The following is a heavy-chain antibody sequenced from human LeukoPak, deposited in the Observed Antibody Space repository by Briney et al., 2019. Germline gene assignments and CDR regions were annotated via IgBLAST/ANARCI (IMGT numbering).Heavy chain of an antibody. J-gene: IGHJ4*02. V-gene: IGHV3-23*01. Sequence: PGGSLRLSCAASGFAFSSYGMSWVRQAPGKGLEWVSAISGSGDSTYYADSVKGRFTISRDNSKNKLYLQMNSLRAEDTAVYYCAKDFYGSSADYYDSSGYLPFDYWGPGTLVTVSS. D-gene: IGHD3-22*01. CDR1: GFAFSSYG. CDR2: ISGSGDST. CDR3: AKDFYGSSADYYDSSGYLPFDY.